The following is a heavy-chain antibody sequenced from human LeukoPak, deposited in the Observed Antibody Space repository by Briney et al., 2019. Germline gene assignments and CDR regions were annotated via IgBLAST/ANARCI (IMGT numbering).Heavy chain of an antibody. V-gene: IGHV3-20*04. Sequence: TGGSLRLSCAASGFIFDDFGLTWVRQAPGKGLEWVSGINWNGGNTGYVDSVKGRFTISRDNAKNSLYLQMNSLRAEDTALYYCARVTAAGYFYYYYMDVWGKGTTVTVSS. CDR3: ARVTAAGYFYYYYMDV. CDR1: GFIFDDFG. D-gene: IGHD6-13*01. J-gene: IGHJ6*03. CDR2: INWNGGNT.